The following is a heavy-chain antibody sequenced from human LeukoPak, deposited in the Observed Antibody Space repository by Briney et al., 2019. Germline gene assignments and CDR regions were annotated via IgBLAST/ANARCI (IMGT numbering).Heavy chain of an antibody. CDR2: IYYSGST. CDR3: ASLYYDFWSGYYEGSDYYYMDV. Sequence: SETLSLTCTVSGGSISSYYWSWIRQPPGKGLEWIGYIYYSGSTNYNPSLKSRVTISVDTFKNQFSLKLSSVTAADTAVYYCASLYYDFWSGYYEGSDYYYMDVWGKGTTVTVSS. V-gene: IGHV4-59*01. CDR1: GGSISSYY. J-gene: IGHJ6*03. D-gene: IGHD3-3*01.